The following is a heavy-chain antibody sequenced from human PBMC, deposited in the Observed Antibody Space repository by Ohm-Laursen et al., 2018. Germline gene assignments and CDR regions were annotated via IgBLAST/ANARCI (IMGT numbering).Heavy chain of an antibody. Sequence: SLRLSCAASGFTVSDAWMGWVRQAPGKGLEYVGRIKSKAAGETREYAEPVKGRFTILRDDSKNTLSLQMNSLKTEDTGVHYCSTDHFSWGQGTLVTVSS. D-gene: IGHD2/OR15-2a*01. CDR3: STDHFS. CDR2: IKSKAAGETR. CDR1: GFTVSDAW. V-gene: IGHV3-15*01. J-gene: IGHJ5*02.